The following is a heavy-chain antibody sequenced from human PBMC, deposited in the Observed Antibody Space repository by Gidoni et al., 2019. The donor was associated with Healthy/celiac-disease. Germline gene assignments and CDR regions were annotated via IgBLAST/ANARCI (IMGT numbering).Heavy chain of an antibody. V-gene: IGHV1-18*01. Sequence: QVQLVQSGAEVKKPGASVKVSCKASGYTFTSYGISWVRQAPGQGLEWMGWISAYNGNTNYAQKLQGRVTMTTDTSTSTAYMELRSLRSDDTAVYYCARPLDGYSSGWPLDAFDIWGQGTMVTVSS. J-gene: IGHJ3*02. D-gene: IGHD6-19*01. CDR3: ARPLDGYSSGWPLDAFDI. CDR2: ISAYNGNT. CDR1: GYTFTSYG.